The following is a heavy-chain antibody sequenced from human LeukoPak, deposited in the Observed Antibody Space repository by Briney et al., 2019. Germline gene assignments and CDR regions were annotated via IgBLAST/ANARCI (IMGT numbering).Heavy chain of an antibody. CDR1: GFTFSSYW. V-gene: IGHV3-74*01. J-gene: IGHJ6*04. Sequence: QPGGSLRLSCAASGFTFSSYWMHWVRQAPGKGLVWVSRINSDGSSTSYADSVKGRFTISRDNAKNTLYLQMNSLRAEDTAVCYCARDYRDEYYYGSGSYYTYYYGMDVWGKGTTVTVSS. D-gene: IGHD3-10*01. CDR3: ARDYRDEYYYGSGSYYTYYYGMDV. CDR2: INSDGSST.